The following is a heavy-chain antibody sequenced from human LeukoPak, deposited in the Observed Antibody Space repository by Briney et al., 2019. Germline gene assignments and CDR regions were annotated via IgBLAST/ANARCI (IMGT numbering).Heavy chain of an antibody. J-gene: IGHJ4*02. D-gene: IGHD6-13*01. V-gene: IGHV3-23*01. CDR2: ISGGGSST. CDR3: AKGVDSSSWYAFDY. Sequence: GGSLRLSCAASGFTFSSYAMSWVRQAPEKGLEWVSAISGGGSSTYYADSVKGRFTISRDNSKNTLYLQMNSLRAEDTAVYYCAKGVDSSSWYAFDYWGQGTLVTVSS. CDR1: GFTFSSYA.